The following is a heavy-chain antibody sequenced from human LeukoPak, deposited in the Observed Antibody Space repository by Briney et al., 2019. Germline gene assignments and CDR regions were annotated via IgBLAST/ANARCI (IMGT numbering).Heavy chain of an antibody. D-gene: IGHD2-15*01. CDR1: GGSISSSNW. Sequence: SGTLSLTCAVSGGSISSSNWWSWVRQPPGKGLEWIGEIYHSGSTNYNPSLKSRVTISVDKSKNQFSLKLSSVTAADTAVYYCARANHRGVVAYYYYGMDVWGQGTTVTVSS. V-gene: IGHV4-4*02. J-gene: IGHJ6*02. CDR2: IYHSGST. CDR3: ARANHRGVVAYYYYGMDV.